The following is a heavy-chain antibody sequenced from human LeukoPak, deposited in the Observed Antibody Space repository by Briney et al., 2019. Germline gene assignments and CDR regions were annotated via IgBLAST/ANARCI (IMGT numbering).Heavy chain of an antibody. J-gene: IGHJ4*02. Sequence: GGSLRLSCAASGFTFSSYEMNWVRQAPGKGLEWVSYISSSGSTIYYADSVKGRFTISRDNAKNSLYLQMSSLRAEDTAVYYCARDLHRWELPDYWGQGTLVTVSS. D-gene: IGHD1-26*01. CDR1: GFTFSSYE. CDR3: ARDLHRWELPDY. V-gene: IGHV3-48*03. CDR2: ISSSGSTI.